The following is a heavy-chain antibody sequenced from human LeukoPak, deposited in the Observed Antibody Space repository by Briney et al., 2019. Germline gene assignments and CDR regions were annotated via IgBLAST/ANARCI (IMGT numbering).Heavy chain of an antibody. CDR2: TSYDGFNK. CDR3: ARGDFLDY. CDR1: GFTFSSYA. V-gene: IGHV3-30-3*01. J-gene: IGHJ4*02. Sequence: GGSLRLSCAASGFTFSSYAIHWVRQAPGKGLEWVALTSYDGFNKYYADSVKGRFTIPRDDSKNTLYLQMNSLRPEDTAVYYCARGDFLDYWGQGTLVTVSS.